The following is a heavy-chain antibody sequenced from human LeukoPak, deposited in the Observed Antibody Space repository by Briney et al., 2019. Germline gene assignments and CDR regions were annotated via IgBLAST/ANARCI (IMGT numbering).Heavy chain of an antibody. CDR2: ISGSGSTT. CDR1: GFTFSSYA. J-gene: IGHJ4*02. D-gene: IGHD5-12*01. V-gene: IGHV3-23*01. CDR3: AKHQSDYWEFDY. Sequence: QSGGSLRLSCAASGFTFSSYAMSWVRQAPGKGLEWVSPISGSGSTTYYADSVKGRFTISRDNSKNTLNLQMNSQRAEDTAIYYCAKHQSDYWEFDYWRQGALVSVCS.